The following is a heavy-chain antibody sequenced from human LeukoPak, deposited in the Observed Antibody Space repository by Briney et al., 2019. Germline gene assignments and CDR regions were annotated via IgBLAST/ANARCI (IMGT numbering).Heavy chain of an antibody. Sequence: GGSLRLSCAVSGFTVSSNYMSWVRQAPGKGLEWVSVIFSGGSTYYADSVKGRFTISRDNSKNTVYLQMNSLRAEDTAVYYCVRVDDYGDYPYYFDSWGQGTLVTVSS. CDR1: GFTVSSNY. J-gene: IGHJ4*02. CDR3: VRVDDYGDYPYYFDS. CDR2: IFSGGST. V-gene: IGHV3-66*01. D-gene: IGHD4-17*01.